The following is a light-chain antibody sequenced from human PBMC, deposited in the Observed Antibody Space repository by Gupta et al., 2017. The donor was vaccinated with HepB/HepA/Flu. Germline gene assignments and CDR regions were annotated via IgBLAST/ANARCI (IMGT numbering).Light chain of an antibody. CDR1: SSDLGAYNY. CDR2: DVT. V-gene: IGLV2-14*03. CDR3: SSYTSANTWV. Sequence: SSDLGAYNYVSWYQQHPGKAPQLIIYDVTNRPSGVSNRFSGSKSGNTASLTISGLQAEDETDYFCSSYTSANTWVFGGGTKLTVL. J-gene: IGLJ3*02.